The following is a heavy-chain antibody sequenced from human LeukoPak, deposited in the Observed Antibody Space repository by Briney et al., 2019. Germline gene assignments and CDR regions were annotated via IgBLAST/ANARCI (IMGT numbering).Heavy chain of an antibody. Sequence: GGSLRLSCAASGFTFSRYSMNWVRQAPGKGLEWVSTISSSSTYIYYADSVEGRFTISRDNAKNSVFLQMNSLTVDDTAVYFCTRDLSSGHPGGFDYWGQGSLVTVSS. CDR1: GFTFSRYS. CDR3: TRDLSSGHPGGFDY. J-gene: IGHJ4*02. D-gene: IGHD3-3*01. CDR2: ISSSSTYI. V-gene: IGHV3-21*01.